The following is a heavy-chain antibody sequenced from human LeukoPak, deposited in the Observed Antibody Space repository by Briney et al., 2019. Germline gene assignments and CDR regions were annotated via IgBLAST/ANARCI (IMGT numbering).Heavy chain of an antibody. V-gene: IGHV1-69*13. CDR3: ASARGYCSSTSCYARYSGSYFDY. CDR1: GGTFSSYA. CDR2: IIPIFGTA. Sequence: GASVKVSCKASGGTFSSYAISWVRQAPGQGLEWMGGIIPIFGTANYAQKFQGRVTITADESTSTAYMELSSLRSEDTAVYYCASARGYCSSTSCYARYSGSYFDYWGQGTLVTVSS. D-gene: IGHD2-2*01. J-gene: IGHJ4*02.